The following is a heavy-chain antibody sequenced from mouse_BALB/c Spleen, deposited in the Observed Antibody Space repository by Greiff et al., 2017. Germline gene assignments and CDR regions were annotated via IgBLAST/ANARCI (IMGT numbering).Heavy chain of an antibody. CDR3: ARGGKGPHYYAMDY. D-gene: IGHD1-1*01. V-gene: IGHV5-9-4*01. CDR1: GFTFSSYA. J-gene: IGHJ4*01. Sequence: EVKVEESGGGLVKPGGSLKLSCAASGFTFSSYAMSWVRQSPEKRLEWVAEISSGGSYTYYPDTVTGRFTISRDNAKNTLYLEMSSLRSEDTAMYYCARGGKGPHYYAMDYWGQGTSVTVSS. CDR2: ISSGGSYT.